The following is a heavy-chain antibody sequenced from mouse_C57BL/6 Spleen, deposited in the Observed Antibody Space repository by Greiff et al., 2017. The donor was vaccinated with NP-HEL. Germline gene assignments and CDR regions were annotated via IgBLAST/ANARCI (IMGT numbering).Heavy chain of an antibody. D-gene: IGHD1-1*01. V-gene: IGHV1-55*01. CDR2: IYPGSGST. CDR1: GYTFTSYW. J-gene: IGHJ4*01. CDR3: ARGIYYYGSSYVKIDAMDY. Sequence: QVQLKQPGAELVKPGASVKMSCKASGYTFTSYWITWVKQRPGQGLEWIGDIYPGSGSTNYNEKFKGKATLTADKSSSTAYMQLSSLTSEDSAVYFCARGIYYYGSSYVKIDAMDYWGQGTSVTVSS.